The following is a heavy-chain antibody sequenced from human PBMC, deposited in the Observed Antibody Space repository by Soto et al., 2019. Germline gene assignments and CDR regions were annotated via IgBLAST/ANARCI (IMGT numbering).Heavy chain of an antibody. V-gene: IGHV3-74*01. Sequence: EVQLVESGGGLVQPGGSLRLSCAASGFTFSSYWMHWVRQAPGKGLVWVSRINNDGSGAYYADPVKGRFTISRDNAKNTVYLQMNSLRAEDTALYYCARGLKNYYGMDVWGQGTTVTVSS. CDR3: ARGLKNYYGMDV. J-gene: IGHJ6*02. CDR2: INNDGSGA. CDR1: GFTFSSYW.